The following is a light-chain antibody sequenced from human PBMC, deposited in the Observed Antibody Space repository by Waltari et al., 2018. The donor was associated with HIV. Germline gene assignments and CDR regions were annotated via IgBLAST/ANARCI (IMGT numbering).Light chain of an antibody. CDR1: SSNIGSNY. V-gene: IGLV1-47*01. CDR3: AAWDDSLSGRV. J-gene: IGLJ3*02. CDR2: GSN. Sequence: QSVLTQPPSASGTPGQRVTISCSGSSSNIGSNYVYWYQQLPGTAPKLLIYGSNHRPPGVPDRFSGSKSGTSASLAISGLRSEDEADYYCAAWDDSLSGRVFGGGTKLTVL.